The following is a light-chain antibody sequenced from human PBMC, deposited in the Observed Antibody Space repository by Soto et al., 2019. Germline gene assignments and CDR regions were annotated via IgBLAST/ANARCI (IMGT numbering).Light chain of an antibody. V-gene: IGLV1-40*01. J-gene: IGLJ3*02. CDR1: SCNIGAGYD. CDR3: QSYDSSLSALV. Sequence: QSVLTQPPSVSGAPGQGVTISCAGTSCNIGAGYDVHWYQQVPGTAPKLLIYTNSNRPSGVPDRFSGSKSGTSASLAITGLQAADEADYYCQSYDSSLSALVFGGGTQLTVL. CDR2: TNS.